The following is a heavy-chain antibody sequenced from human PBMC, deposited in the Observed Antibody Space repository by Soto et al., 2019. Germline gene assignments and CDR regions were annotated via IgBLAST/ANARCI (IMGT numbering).Heavy chain of an antibody. CDR2: IYSRDSDT. CDR1: GYRFTNFW. Sequence: GESLNISCQGSGYRFTNFWIGWVRQRPGKGLEWMGIIYSRDSDTRYSPSFQGQVTISVDSSISTAYLQWSSLKASDTAIYYCARAPYNHKHGEFAFWGQGTLVTVYS. V-gene: IGHV5-51*01. CDR3: ARAPYNHKHGEFAF. D-gene: IGHD1-20*01. J-gene: IGHJ1*01.